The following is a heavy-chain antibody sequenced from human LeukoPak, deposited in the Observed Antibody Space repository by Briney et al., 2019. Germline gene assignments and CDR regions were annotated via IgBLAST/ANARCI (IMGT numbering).Heavy chain of an antibody. D-gene: IGHD3-10*01. V-gene: IGHV3-74*01. J-gene: IGHJ3*02. CDR1: GFTFSSYW. Sequence: PGGSLRLACTASGFTFSSYWMHWVRQAPGKGLVWVSHINSDGSDTSYADSVKGRFTISRDNSRNTLYLQMNSLRAEDTAVYYCARGLGRELDGAFDIWGQGTMVTVSS. CDR3: ARGLGRELDGAFDI. CDR2: INSDGSDT.